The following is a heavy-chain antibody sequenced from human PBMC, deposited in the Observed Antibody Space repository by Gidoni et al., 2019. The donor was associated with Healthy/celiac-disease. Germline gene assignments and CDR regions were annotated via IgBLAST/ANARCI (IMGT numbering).Heavy chain of an antibody. V-gene: IGHV3-49*05. CDR1: GFTFGDYA. CDR3: TRAEMPDYGDESWFDP. CDR2: IRSKAYGGTT. D-gene: IGHD4-17*01. Sequence: EVQLVESGGGLVKPGRSLRLSCTASGFTFGDYAMIWFRQAPGKGLEWVGFIRSKAYGGTTEDAASVKGRFTISRDDSKSIAYLQMNSLKTEDTAVYYCTRAEMPDYGDESWFDPWGQGTLVTVSS. J-gene: IGHJ5*02.